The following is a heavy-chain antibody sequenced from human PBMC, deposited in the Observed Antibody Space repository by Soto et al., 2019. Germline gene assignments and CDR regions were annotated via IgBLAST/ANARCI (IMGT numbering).Heavy chain of an antibody. V-gene: IGHV1-18*01. D-gene: IGHD3-10*01. Sequence: QVQLVQSGAEVKKPGASVKVSCKASGYTFTSYGISWVRQAPGQGLEWMGWISAYNGNTNYAQKLQGRVTMTTDTTTSTAYMELRSLRSDDTAVYYCARDGSVMVRGLVNSYMDVWGKGTTVTVSS. J-gene: IGHJ6*03. CDR1: GYTFTSYG. CDR3: ARDGSVMVRGLVNSYMDV. CDR2: ISAYNGNT.